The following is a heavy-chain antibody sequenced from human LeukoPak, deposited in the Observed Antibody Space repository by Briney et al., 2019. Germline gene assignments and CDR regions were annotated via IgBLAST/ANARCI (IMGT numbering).Heavy chain of an antibody. CDR2: INTVGSTT. J-gene: IGHJ4*02. D-gene: IGHD1-26*01. Sequence: PGGSLRLSCAASGFTFSSYWMHWVRQAPGKGLVWVSRINTVGSTTTYADSVKGRFTISRDNAKDTLYVQMNSLRAEDTAVYYCVKDLGRYRNNCFDYWGQGTLVTVSS. CDR1: GFTFSSYW. V-gene: IGHV3-74*01. CDR3: VKDLGRYRNNCFDY.